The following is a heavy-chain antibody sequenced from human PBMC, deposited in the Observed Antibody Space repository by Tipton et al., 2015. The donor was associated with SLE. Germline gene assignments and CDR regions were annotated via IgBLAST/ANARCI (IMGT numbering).Heavy chain of an antibody. Sequence: QLVQSGGGVVQPGGSLRLSCAASGFTFSSYAMSWVRQAPGKGLEWVSAISGSGGSTYYADSVQGRFTISRDNAKNSLFLQMNSLSPEDTAVYFCARVRSIAARPLDYWGQGTLVTVSS. CDR3: ARVRSIAARPLDY. CDR1: GFTFSSYA. J-gene: IGHJ4*02. V-gene: IGHV3-23*04. CDR2: ISGSGGST. D-gene: IGHD6-6*01.